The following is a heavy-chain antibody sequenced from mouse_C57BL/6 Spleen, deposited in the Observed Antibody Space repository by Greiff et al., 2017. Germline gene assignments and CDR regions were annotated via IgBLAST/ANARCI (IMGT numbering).Heavy chain of an antibody. CDR1: GYTFTSYW. J-gene: IGHJ3*01. V-gene: IGHV1-55*01. D-gene: IGHD3-2*02. Sequence: QVQLQQPGAELVKPGASVKMSCKASGYTFTSYWITWVKQRPGQGLEWIGDIYPGSGSTNYNEKFKSKATLTVDTSSSTAYMQLSSLTSEEAAVYYCATAAQAGGGFADWGEEALVTIAA. CDR2: IYPGSGST. CDR3: ATAAQAGGGFAD.